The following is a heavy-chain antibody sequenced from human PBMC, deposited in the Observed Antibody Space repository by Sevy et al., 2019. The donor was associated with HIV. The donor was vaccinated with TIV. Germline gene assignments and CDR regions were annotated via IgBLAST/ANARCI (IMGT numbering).Heavy chain of an antibody. CDR1: GFTFSVYW. Sequence: GGSLRLSCAASGFTFSVYWMTWVRQAPGKGLEWVATMKEDGSDKEYVDVVKGRFTISRDNAKNSLYLQMNSLRAEDAVFYYGVGEGGGGDSYSLDQWGLGTLVTVSS. J-gene: IGHJ4*02. V-gene: IGHV3-7*01. CDR3: VGEGGGGDSYSLDQ. CDR2: MKEDGSDK. D-gene: IGHD3-16*01.